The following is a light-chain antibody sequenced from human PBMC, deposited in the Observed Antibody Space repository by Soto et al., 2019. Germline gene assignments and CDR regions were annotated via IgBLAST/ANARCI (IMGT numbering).Light chain of an antibody. Sequence: EIVVTQSPATLSASPGERVTLSCRASQSVSRRLAWYQQRLGQVPRLLIYDTSTRAPGISARFSGSGSGTEFTLTISSLQSEDFAVYYCQEYIHWPPGMFGPGTTVDIK. CDR2: DTS. CDR3: QEYIHWPPGM. V-gene: IGKV3-15*01. J-gene: IGKJ1*01. CDR1: QSVSRR.